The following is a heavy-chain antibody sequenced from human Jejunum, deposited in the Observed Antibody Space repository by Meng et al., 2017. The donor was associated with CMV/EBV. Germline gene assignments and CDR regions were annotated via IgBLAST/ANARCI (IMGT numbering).Heavy chain of an antibody. CDR3: TRASSGIH. CDR1: GFTFGDFA. Sequence: SCTSSGFTFGDFAMNWVRQAPGKGLEWVGFIRSKAFGGTTEFAASVKGRFTISRDDSKSIAYLEMNSLKSEDTAVYYCTRASSGIHWGQGTLVTVSS. CDR2: IRSKAFGGTT. D-gene: IGHD6-6*01. V-gene: IGHV3-49*04. J-gene: IGHJ4*02.